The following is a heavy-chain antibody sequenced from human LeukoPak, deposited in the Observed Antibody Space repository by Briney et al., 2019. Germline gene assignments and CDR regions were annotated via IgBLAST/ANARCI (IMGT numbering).Heavy chain of an antibody. CDR3: ARHAEYNSGWHFYLDH. CDR1: GVSTTNGIYY. J-gene: IGHJ4*02. CDR2: VHNVGST. D-gene: IGHD6-19*01. V-gene: IGHV4-39*01. Sequence: SETLSLTCPVSGVSTTNGIYYWAWIRQPPGTGLEWIGSVHNVGSTYYNLSLRSRVTMSIDTSKNQFSLRLNSVTAADTAVYYCARHAEYNSGWHFYLDHWGQGILVTVSS.